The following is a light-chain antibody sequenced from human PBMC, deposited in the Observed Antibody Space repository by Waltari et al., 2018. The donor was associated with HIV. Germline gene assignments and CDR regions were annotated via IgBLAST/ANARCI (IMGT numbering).Light chain of an antibody. V-gene: IGKV3-11*01. Sequence: EIVLTQSPATLSLSPGERATISCRASQSVRSSLAWYQRKPGQAPRLLIYDASKRASGIPARFSGSGFGTDFTLTISSLEPEDFALYYCHQWSNWPLTFGPGTKVDMK. J-gene: IGKJ3*01. CDR3: HQWSNWPLT. CDR1: QSVRSS. CDR2: DAS.